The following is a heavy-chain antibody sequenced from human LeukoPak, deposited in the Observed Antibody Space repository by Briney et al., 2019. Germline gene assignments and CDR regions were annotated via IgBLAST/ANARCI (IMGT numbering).Heavy chain of an antibody. CDR1: GGSISPHY. CDR2: IYYTGGT. Sequence: SETLSLTCTVSGGSISPHYWSWIRQPPGKGPEYIGYIYYTGGTNYKPSLKSRVTISLDTSKNLFSLKLNSMTATDTAVYYCARLGFCRGDNCLDDYWGQGTQVTVSS. J-gene: IGHJ4*02. D-gene: IGHD2-15*01. CDR3: ARLGFCRGDNCLDDY. V-gene: IGHV4-59*08.